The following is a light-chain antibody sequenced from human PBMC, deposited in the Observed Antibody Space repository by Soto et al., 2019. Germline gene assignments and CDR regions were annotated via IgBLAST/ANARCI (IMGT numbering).Light chain of an antibody. Sequence: EIVLTHSPGTQSLSPGERATLSCRASQTVSSSYLAWYQQKPGQAPRLLIYGASSRATGIPDRFSGSGSGTDFTLTISRLEPEDFAVNYCQQYGSSPWTFGQGTKVDIK. CDR1: QTVSSSY. CDR3: QQYGSSPWT. J-gene: IGKJ1*01. V-gene: IGKV3-20*01. CDR2: GAS.